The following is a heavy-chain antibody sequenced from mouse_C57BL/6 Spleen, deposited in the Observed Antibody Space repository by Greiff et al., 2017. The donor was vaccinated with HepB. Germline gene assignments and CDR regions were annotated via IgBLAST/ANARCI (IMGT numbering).Heavy chain of an antibody. D-gene: IGHD1-2*01. CDR2: INPYNGGT. CDR1: GYTFTDYY. V-gene: IGHV1-19*01. CDR3: GLTFDY. Sequence: EVQVVESGPVLVKPGASVKMSCKASGYTFTDYYMNWVKQSHGKSLEWIGVINPYNGGTSYNQKFKGKATLTVDKSSSTAYMELNSLTSEDSAVYYCGLTFDYWGQGTTLTVSS. J-gene: IGHJ2*01.